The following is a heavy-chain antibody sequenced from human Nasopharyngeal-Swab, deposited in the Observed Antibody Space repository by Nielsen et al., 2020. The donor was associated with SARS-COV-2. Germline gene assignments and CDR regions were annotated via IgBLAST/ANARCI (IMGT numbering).Heavy chain of an antibody. J-gene: IGHJ4*02. V-gene: IGHV1-69*01. CDR2: IIPIFGTA. D-gene: IGHD3-22*01. Sequence: CVRQAPGQGLEWMGGIIPIFGTANYAQKFQGRVTITADESTSTAYMELSSLRSEDTAVYYCASPPGYYDSSGYFRNWGQGTLVTVS. CDR3: ASPPGYYDSSGYFRN.